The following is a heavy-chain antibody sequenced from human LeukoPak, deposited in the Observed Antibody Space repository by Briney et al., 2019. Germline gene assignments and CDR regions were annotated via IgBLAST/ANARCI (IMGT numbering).Heavy chain of an antibody. CDR2: IKEDGSEK. J-gene: IGHJ6*03. CDR1: GFTFSSYW. CDR3: ARDWMGYCSSNSCYLYYMDV. Sequence: GGSLRLSCAASGFTFSSYWMSWVRQAPGKGLEWVANIKEDGSEKDYVDSVRGRFTISRDNARNPLYLQMNSLRAEDTAVYYCARDWMGYCSSNSCYLYYMDVWGKGTTVTVSS. V-gene: IGHV3-7*01. D-gene: IGHD2-2*01.